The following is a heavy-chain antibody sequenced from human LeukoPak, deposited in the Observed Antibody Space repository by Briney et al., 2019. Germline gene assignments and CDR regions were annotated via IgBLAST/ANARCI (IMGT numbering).Heavy chain of an antibody. V-gene: IGHV4-31*03. CDR2: IYYSGST. CDR3: ASTSRIAAAGADWFDP. CDR1: GGSISSGGYY. J-gene: IGHJ5*02. D-gene: IGHD6-13*01. Sequence: PSETLSLTCTVSGGSISSGGYYWSWIRQHPGKGLEWIGYIYYSGSTYYNPSLKSRVTISVDTSKNQFSPKLSSVTAADTAVYYCASTSRIAAAGADWFDPWGQGTLVTVSS.